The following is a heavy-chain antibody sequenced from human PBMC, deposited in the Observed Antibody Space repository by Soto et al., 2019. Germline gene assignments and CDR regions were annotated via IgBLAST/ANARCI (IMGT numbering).Heavy chain of an antibody. CDR2: IIHSGST. D-gene: IGHD6-13*01. CDR3: ARGPTQQLPPLSDYYYYGMDV. V-gene: IGHV4-34*01. J-gene: IGHJ6*02. CDR1: GGSLSGYS. Sequence: QVQLQQWGAGLLKPSETLSLTCAVYGGSLSGYSWSWIRQPPGKGLEWIGEIIHSGSTNYNPSLKIRVTISVDTSKNQFSLKLSSVTAADTAVYYCARGPTQQLPPLSDYYYYGMDVWGQGTTVTVSS.